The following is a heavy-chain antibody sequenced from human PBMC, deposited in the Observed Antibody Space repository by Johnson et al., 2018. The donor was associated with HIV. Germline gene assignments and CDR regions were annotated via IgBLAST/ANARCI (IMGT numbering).Heavy chain of an antibody. D-gene: IGHD3-16*01. CDR3: AKAIGGHDAFDI. CDR1: GFTFSSYA. Sequence: QVQLVESGGGVVQPGRSLRLSCAASGFTFSSYAMHWVRQAPGKGLEWVAVISYDGSNKYYADSVKGRFTISRDNSKNTLYLQMNSLRAEATAVYYCAKAIGGHDAFDIWGQGTMVTVSS. CDR2: ISYDGSNK. J-gene: IGHJ3*02. V-gene: IGHV3-30*04.